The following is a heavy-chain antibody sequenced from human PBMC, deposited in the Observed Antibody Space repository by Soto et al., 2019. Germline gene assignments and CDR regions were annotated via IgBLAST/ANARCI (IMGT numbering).Heavy chain of an antibody. CDR1: GGTFSNYV. D-gene: IGHD3-22*01. CDR3: VVGENYYESTGYYFDY. V-gene: IGHV1-69*01. J-gene: IGHJ4*02. CDR2: VIPLFNTS. Sequence: QVQLVQSGAEVKKPGSSVKVSCKASGGTFSNYVIAWVRQAPGQGPEWMGGVIPLFNTSNYARKFQGRATITADEYTTTAYMELSSLRSEDTAVDYCVVGENYYESTGYYFDYWGQGTLVIVSS.